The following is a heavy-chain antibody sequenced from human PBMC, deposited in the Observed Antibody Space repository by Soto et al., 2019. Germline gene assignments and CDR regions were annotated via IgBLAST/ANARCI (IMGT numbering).Heavy chain of an antibody. CDR2: IKTKTEDGTT. J-gene: IGHJ4*02. Sequence: EVQLVESGGGLVKPGGSLRLSCAASRFTFSNAWMNWVRQAPGRGLEWVGRIKTKTEDGTTDYSAPVKGRFTISRDDSKNTLYLQMNSLRTDDPAVYHCTTDTRWAVAGSPTQDYWGQGTLVTVSS. D-gene: IGHD6-19*01. CDR3: TTDTRWAVAGSPTQDY. V-gene: IGHV3-15*07. CDR1: RFTFSNAW.